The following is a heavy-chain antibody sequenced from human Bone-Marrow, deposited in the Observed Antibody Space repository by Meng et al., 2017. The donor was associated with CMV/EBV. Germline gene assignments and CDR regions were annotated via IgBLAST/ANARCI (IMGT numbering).Heavy chain of an antibody. V-gene: IGHV3-21*01. CDR2: ISSSSSYI. CDR3: ARDLKDIVVVPAAIIPPSDYYYGMDV. Sequence: GESLKISCSASGFTFSSYSMNWVRQAPGKGLEWVSSISSSSSYIYYADSVKGRFTISRDNAKNSLYLQMNSLRAEDTAVYYCARDLKDIVVVPAAIIPPSDYYYGMDVWGQGPTVTGSS. J-gene: IGHJ6*02. CDR1: GFTFSSYS. D-gene: IGHD2-2*02.